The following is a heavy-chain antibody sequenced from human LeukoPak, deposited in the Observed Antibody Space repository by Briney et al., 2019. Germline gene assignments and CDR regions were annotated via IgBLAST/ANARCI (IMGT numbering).Heavy chain of an antibody. V-gene: IGHV4-59*01. J-gene: IGHJ3*02. CDR3: ARGGYDILTGYRRDAFDI. Sequence: SETLSLTCTVSGGSISSYYWSWIRQPPGKGLEWIGYIYYSGSTNYNPSLKSRVTISVDTSKNQFSLKLSSVTAADTAVYYCARGGYDILTGYRRDAFDIWGQGTMVTVSS. CDR2: IYYSGST. D-gene: IGHD3-9*01. CDR1: GGSISSYY.